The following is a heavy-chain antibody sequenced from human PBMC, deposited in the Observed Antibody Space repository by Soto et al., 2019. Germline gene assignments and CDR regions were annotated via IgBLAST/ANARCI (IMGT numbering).Heavy chain of an antibody. CDR3: ARGEVTLLGGMDV. CDR2: INHSGSS. CDR1: GGSFRGYY. D-gene: IGHD3-10*01. V-gene: IGHV4-34*01. Sequence: SETLSLTCTVSGGSFRGYYCGWFREPQGKGLKWSGEINHSGSSNSPPSLKSRVTIAVATSKNQFSLTVNSVAPADTAVYYCARGEVTLLGGMDVWGQGTTVTVSS. J-gene: IGHJ6*02.